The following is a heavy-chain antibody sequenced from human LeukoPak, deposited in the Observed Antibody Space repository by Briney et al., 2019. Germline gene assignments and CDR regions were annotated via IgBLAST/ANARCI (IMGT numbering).Heavy chain of an antibody. Sequence: GRSLRLSCVASGFTFSTYWMHWVRQAPGKGLVWVSRISYDGSSTNYADSVKGRFSISRDNAKNTGYLQMNSLRAEDTAVYYCAREAAVAGIYFDSWGQGTLVTVSS. CDR3: AREAAVAGIYFDS. J-gene: IGHJ4*02. V-gene: IGHV3-74*01. D-gene: IGHD6-19*01. CDR1: GFTFSTYW. CDR2: ISYDGSST.